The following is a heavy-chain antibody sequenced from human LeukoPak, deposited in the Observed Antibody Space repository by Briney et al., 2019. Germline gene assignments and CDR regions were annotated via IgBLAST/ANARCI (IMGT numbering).Heavy chain of an antibody. CDR1: GGSISSSSYY. V-gene: IGHV4-39*01. J-gene: IGHJ4*02. CDR3: ARHSLIGMATIISYFDY. Sequence: PSETQSLTCTVSGGSISSSSYYWGWIRQPPGKGLEWIGSIYYSGSTYYNPSLKCRVTISVDTSKNQFSLKLSSVTAADTAVYYCARHSLIGMATIISYFDYWGQGTLVTVSS. CDR2: IYYSGST. D-gene: IGHD5-24*01.